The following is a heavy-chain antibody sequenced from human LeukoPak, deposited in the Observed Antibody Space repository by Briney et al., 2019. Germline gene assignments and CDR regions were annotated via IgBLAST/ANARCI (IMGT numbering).Heavy chain of an antibody. D-gene: IGHD1-14*01. Sequence: ESLSLTCAVYGGSFSGYFWTWIRQPPGKGLKWIGGIKLTVRANYNPSLKSRVTISVETSKNQFSLKLSSVTAADTAEYYCVRGSRYNENYVVDYYYYYIDVWGKGTTVTVSS. CDR2: IKLTVRA. CDR3: VRGSRYNENYVVDYYYYYIDV. J-gene: IGHJ6*03. V-gene: IGHV4-34*01. CDR1: GGSFSGYF.